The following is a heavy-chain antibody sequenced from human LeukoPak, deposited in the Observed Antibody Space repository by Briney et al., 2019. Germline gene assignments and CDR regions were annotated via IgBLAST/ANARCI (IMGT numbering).Heavy chain of an antibody. V-gene: IGHV4-59*08. CDR3: ARSSVSGTYSGGY. CDR1: GGSISSYY. J-gene: IGHJ4*02. Sequence: PSETLSLTCTVSGGSISSYYWSWIRQPPGKGLEWIGYIYYGGSTYSNPYLKGRVTISMDTSKNQFSLSLSSVTAADTAVYYCARSSVSGTYSGGYWGQGILVTVSS. CDR2: IYYGGST. D-gene: IGHD3-10*01.